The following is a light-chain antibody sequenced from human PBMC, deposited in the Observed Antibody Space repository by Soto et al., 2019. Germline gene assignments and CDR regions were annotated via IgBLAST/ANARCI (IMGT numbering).Light chain of an antibody. CDR2: DVN. CDR1: SSDVGGYNY. CDR3: ISYTGSNTLV. V-gene: IGLV2-8*01. Sequence: VLTQPPSASGSPGQSVTISCTGTSSDVGGYNYVSWYQQHPGKAPKLMIYDVNKRPSGVPDRFSGSKSGNTASLTVSGLQAEDEADYYCISYTGSNTLVFGTGTKLTVL. J-gene: IGLJ1*01.